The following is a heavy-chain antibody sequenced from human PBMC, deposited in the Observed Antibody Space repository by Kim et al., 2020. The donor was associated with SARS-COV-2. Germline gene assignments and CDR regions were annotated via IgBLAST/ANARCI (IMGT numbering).Heavy chain of an antibody. Sequence: STTYSPTFQGHVTISADKSISTAYLRWSSLKASDTAMYYCARLFGRAFDIWGQGTMVTVSS. V-gene: IGHV5-10-1*01. CDR2: ST. D-gene: IGHD3-3*01. CDR3: ARLFGRAFDI. J-gene: IGHJ3*02.